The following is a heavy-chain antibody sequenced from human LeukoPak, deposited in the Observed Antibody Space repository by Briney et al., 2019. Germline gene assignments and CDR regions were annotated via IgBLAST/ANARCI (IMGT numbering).Heavy chain of an antibody. CDR2: ISGNGGVI. CDR3: ARDPRTVRI. CDR1: GFAVSSNY. Sequence: GGSLRLSCAASGFAVSSNYMSWVRQAPGKGLEWLSYISGNGGVIQYADSVKGRFTISRDNAKNLLYLQMDSLRVEDTAIYYCARDPRTVRIWGQGTLVTVSS. V-gene: IGHV3-11*04. J-gene: IGHJ4*02. D-gene: IGHD1-1*01.